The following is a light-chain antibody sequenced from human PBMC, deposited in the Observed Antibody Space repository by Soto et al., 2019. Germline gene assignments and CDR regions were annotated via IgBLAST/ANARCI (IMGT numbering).Light chain of an antibody. V-gene: IGKV4-1*01. CDR2: WAS. Sequence: DIVMTQSPDSLAVSLGERATINCKSSQSVLYSSNNKNYLAWYQQKPGQPPKLLIYWASTRESGVPDRFSGSESGTDFTLTISGLQAEDVAVYYCQQYYRPWTFGQGTKVEIK. CDR3: QQYYRPWT. CDR1: QSVLYSSNNKNY. J-gene: IGKJ1*01.